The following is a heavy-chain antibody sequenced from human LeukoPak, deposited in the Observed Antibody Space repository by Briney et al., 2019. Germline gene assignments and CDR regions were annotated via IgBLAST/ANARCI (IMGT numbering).Heavy chain of an antibody. CDR3: ARDRGRAYFFDY. Sequence: GGSLRLSCAASGFTFSSYWMHWVRQAPGKGLVWVSRINSDGSSTSYADSVKGRFTISRDNAKNTVYLQMNSLRAEDTAVYYCARDRGRAYFFDYWGQGALVTVSS. V-gene: IGHV3-74*01. CDR2: INSDGSST. J-gene: IGHJ4*02. CDR1: GFTFSSYW.